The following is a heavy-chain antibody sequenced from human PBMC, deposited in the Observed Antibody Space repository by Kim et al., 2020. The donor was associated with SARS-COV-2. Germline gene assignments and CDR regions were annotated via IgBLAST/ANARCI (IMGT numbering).Heavy chain of an antibody. CDR1: GFTVSSNY. V-gene: IGHV3-53*01. Sequence: GGSLRLSCAASGFTVSSNYMSWVRQAPGKGLEWVSLIYSGGTTSYADSVKGRFTISSDNSKNSLYLQMNSLRAEDTAVYYCATGVAVAGRSSDYYYYYGMDVWGQGTTVTSP. CDR2: IYSGGTT. CDR3: ATGVAVAGRSSDYYYYYGMDV. D-gene: IGHD6-19*01. J-gene: IGHJ6*02.